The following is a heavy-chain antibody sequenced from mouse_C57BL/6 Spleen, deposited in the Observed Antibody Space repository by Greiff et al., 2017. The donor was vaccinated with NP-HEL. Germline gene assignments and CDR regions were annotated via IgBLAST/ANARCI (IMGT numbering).Heavy chain of an antibody. CDR3: TRTDYDYSFAY. D-gene: IGHD2-4*01. Sequence: EVMLVESGEGLVKPGGSLKLSCAASGFTFSSYAMSWVRQTPEKRLEWVAYISSGGDYIYYADTVKGRFTISRDNARNTLYLQMSSLKSEDTAMYYCTRTDYDYSFAYWGQGTLVTVSA. J-gene: IGHJ3*01. V-gene: IGHV5-9-1*02. CDR2: ISSGGDYI. CDR1: GFTFSSYA.